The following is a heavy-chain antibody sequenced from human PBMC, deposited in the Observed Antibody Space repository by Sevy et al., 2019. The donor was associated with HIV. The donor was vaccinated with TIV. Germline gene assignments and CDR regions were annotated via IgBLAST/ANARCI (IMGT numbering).Heavy chain of an antibody. V-gene: IGHV3-48*03. Sequence: GGSLRPSCAASGSTFNVYEMNWVRQLQGKGLEWVSYIISGFSKSYADSVKGRSTISRDNTKNSLYLQMNSLRAEDTAVYYCTNYVHYWGQGTLVTVSS. CDR2: IISGFSK. CDR1: GSTFNVYE. CDR3: TNYVHY. J-gene: IGHJ4*02.